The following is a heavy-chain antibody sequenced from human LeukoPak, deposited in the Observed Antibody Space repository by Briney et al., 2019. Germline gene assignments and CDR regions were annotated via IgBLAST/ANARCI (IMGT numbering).Heavy chain of an antibody. CDR1: GGSISSGGYS. D-gene: IGHD2-15*01. J-gene: IGHJ4*02. Sequence: TSSETLSLTCAVSGGSISSGGYSWSWIRQPPGKGLEWIGYIYQSGSTYYNPSLKSRVTISVDRSKNQFSLKLSSVTAADTGIYYCATGTGYCSGGGCYDYWGQGTLVTVSS. CDR3: ATGTGYCSGGGCYDY. V-gene: IGHV4-30-2*01. CDR2: IYQSGST.